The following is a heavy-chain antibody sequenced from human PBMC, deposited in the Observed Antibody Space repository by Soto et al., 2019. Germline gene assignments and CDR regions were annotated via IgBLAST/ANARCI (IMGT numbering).Heavy chain of an antibody. V-gene: IGHV3-23*01. CDR2: ISGSGGST. CDR1: GSELRSSA. Sequence: SLRRSCSPSGSELRSSAMRWVGKARGKGLEWVSAISGSGGSTYYADSVKGRFTISRDNSKNTLYLQMNSLRAEDTAVYCWGNSHYDGSRSPFDCWGQGNLVTVSS. D-gene: IGHD3-22*01. J-gene: IGHJ4*02. CDR3: GNSHYDGSRSPFDC.